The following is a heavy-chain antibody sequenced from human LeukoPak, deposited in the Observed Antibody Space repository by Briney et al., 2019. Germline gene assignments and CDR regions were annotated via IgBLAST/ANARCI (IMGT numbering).Heavy chain of an antibody. CDR1: GFTFSSYW. V-gene: IGHV3-7*01. CDR2: IKEDGSEK. D-gene: IGHD3-10*01. Sequence: GGSLRLSCAASGFTFSSYWMTWVRQAPGKGLEWVANIKEDGSEKYYVDSVKGRFTISRDNAKNSLYLQMNSLRAEDTAVYYCARDKEDYYGSGTYSTYDWGQGTLVTVSS. CDR3: ARDKEDYYGSGTYSTYD. J-gene: IGHJ4*02.